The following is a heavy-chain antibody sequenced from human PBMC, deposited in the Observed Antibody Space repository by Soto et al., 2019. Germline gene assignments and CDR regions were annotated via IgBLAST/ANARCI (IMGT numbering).Heavy chain of an antibody. CDR1: GYSFTSYW. CDR3: ARPYCTNGVCSYYYYGMDV. V-gene: IGHV5-10-1*01. Sequence: GESLKIPCKGSGYSFTSYWISWVRQMPGKGLEWMGRIDPSDSYTNYSPSFQGHVTISADKSISTAYLQWSSLKASDTAMYYCARPYCTNGVCSYYYYGMDVWGQGTTVTVSS. D-gene: IGHD2-8*01. J-gene: IGHJ6*02. CDR2: IDPSDSYT.